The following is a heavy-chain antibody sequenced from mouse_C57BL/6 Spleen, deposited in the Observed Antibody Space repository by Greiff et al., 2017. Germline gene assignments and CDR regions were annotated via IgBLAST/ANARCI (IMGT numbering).Heavy chain of an antibody. Sequence: QVQLQQPGTELVKPGASVKLSCKASGYTFTSYWMHWVKQRPGQGLEWIGNINPSNGGTNYNEKFKSKATLTVDKSSSTAYMQLSSLTSADSAVYYCARGDGNYPAWFAYWGQGDLVTVSA. CDR3: ARGDGNYPAWFAY. CDR2: INPSNGGT. CDR1: GYTFTSYW. J-gene: IGHJ3*01. D-gene: IGHD2-1*01. V-gene: IGHV1-53*01.